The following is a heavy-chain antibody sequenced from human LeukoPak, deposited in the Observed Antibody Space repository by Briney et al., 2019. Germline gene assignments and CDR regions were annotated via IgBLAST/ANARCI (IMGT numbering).Heavy chain of an antibody. CDR3: ARGIAAAGTIHYYYGMDV. CDR2: ISSSGSTI. V-gene: IGHV3-48*04. Sequence: PGGSLRLSCAASGFSFSSHWVHRVRQAPGKGLEWVSYISSSGSTIYYADSVKGRFTISRDNAKNSLYLQMNSLRAEDTAVYYCARGIAAAGTIHYYYGMDVWGQGTTVTVSS. J-gene: IGHJ6*02. CDR1: GFSFSSHW. D-gene: IGHD6-13*01.